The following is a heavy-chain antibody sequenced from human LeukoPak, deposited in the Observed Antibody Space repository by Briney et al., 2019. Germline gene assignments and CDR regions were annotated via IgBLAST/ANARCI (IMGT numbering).Heavy chain of an antibody. D-gene: IGHD6-19*01. CDR1: GYTFTGYY. J-gene: IGHJ4*02. CDR2: INPNSGGT. Sequence: ASVKVPCKASGYTFTGYYMHWVRQAPGQGLEWMGWINPNSGGTNYAQKFQGRVTMTRDTSISTAYMELSRLRSDDTAVYYCARSRSYSSGWYFFWGQGTLVTVSS. CDR3: ARSRSYSSGWYFF. V-gene: IGHV1-2*02.